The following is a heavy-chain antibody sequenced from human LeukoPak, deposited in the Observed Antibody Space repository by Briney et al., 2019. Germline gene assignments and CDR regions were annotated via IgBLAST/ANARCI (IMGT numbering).Heavy chain of an antibody. V-gene: IGHV3-9*01. CDR1: GFTFDDYA. J-gene: IGHJ4*02. Sequence: GGSLRLSCAASGFTFDDYAMHWVRHAPGKGLEWVSGISWNSGSIGYADSVKGRFTISRDNAKNSLYLQMNSLRAEDTALYYCAKEGYDSSGYYSSFDYWGQGTLVTVSS. CDR2: ISWNSGSI. D-gene: IGHD3-22*01. CDR3: AKEGYDSSGYYSSFDY.